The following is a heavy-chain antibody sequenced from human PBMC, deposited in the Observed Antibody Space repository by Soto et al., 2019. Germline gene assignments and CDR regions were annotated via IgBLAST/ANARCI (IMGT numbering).Heavy chain of an antibody. CDR2: IVPNVGTV. J-gene: IGHJ1*01. CDR3: PRRDTSGFLRYFCN. D-gene: IGHD3-3*01. V-gene: IGHV1-69*06. CDR1: GGTLSSFINYP. Sequence: QMQLVQSGAEVKKPGSSVKVSCKASGGTLSSFINYPINWVRQAPGQGLEWMGGIVPNVGTVNYAQKFQGSVQITEYKYRGTAYREVSRLRSEDRALYYCPRRDTSGFLRYFCNWGQGNLVNVYS.